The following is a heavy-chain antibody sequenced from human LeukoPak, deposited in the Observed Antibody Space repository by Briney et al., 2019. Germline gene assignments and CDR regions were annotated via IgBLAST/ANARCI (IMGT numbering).Heavy chain of an antibody. CDR2: IWYDGSNK. D-gene: IGHD3-22*01. CDR3: ARDPLSNYDSSGYCYPDWYFDL. CDR1: GFTFSSYG. V-gene: IGHV3-33*01. J-gene: IGHJ2*01. Sequence: GGSLRLSCAASGFTFSSYGMHWVRQAPGKGLEWVAVIWYDGSNKYYADSVKGRFTISRDNSKNTLYLQMNSLRAEDTAVYYCARDPLSNYDSSGYCYPDWYFDLWGRGTLVTVSS.